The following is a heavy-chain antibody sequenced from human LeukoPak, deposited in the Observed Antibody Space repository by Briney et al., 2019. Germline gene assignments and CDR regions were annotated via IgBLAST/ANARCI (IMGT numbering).Heavy chain of an antibody. Sequence: SGPALVKPTQTLTLTCTFSGFSLSTSGMCVSWIRQPPGKALEWLARIDWDDDKYYSTSLKTRLTISKVTSKNQVVLTMTNMDPVDTATYYCARIYYYDSSGYYDYWGQGTLVTVSS. V-gene: IGHV2-70*11. CDR2: IDWDDDK. CDR3: ARIYYYDSSGYYDY. J-gene: IGHJ4*02. D-gene: IGHD3-22*01. CDR1: GFSLSTSGMC.